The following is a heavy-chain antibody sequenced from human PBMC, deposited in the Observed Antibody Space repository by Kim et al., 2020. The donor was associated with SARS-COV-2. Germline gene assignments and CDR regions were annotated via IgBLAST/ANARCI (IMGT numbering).Heavy chain of an antibody. Sequence: SVKVSCKASGGTFSSYAISWVRQAPGQGLEWMGGIIPIFGTANYAQKFQGRVTITADESTSTAYMELSSLRSEDTAVYYCARTNIVVVVAATQDYYYGMDVWGKGNKVTVSS. J-gene: IGHJ6*04. CDR3: ARTNIVVVVAATQDYYYGMDV. CDR1: GGTFSSYA. V-gene: IGHV1-69*13. D-gene: IGHD2-15*01. CDR2: IIPIFGTA.